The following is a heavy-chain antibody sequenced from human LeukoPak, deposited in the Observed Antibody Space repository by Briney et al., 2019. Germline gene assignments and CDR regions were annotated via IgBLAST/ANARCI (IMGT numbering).Heavy chain of an antibody. J-gene: IGHJ4*02. Sequence: AGTLRLSCAASGFTFSSYGMHWGRQAPPKRLQWGSVIRYDGSNKYYAASVKGRFTISRDNSKNTLYLQTTSLRAENTAVYYCAKPGYWELLVDYWGQGTLVTVSS. V-gene: IGHV3-30*02. CDR1: GFTFSSYG. D-gene: IGHD1-26*01. CDR3: AKPGYWELLVDY. CDR2: IRYDGSNK.